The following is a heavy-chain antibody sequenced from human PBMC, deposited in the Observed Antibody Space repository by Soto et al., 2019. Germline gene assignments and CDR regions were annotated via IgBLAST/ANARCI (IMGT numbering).Heavy chain of an antibody. CDR2: FDPEDGET. V-gene: IGHV1-24*01. D-gene: IGHD1-1*01. CDR1: GHTLTELS. Sequence: ASVKVSCKVSGHTLTELSMHWVRQAPGKGPEWMGGFDPEDGETIYAQKFQGRVTMTEDTSTDTAYMELRSLRSEDTAVYYCANWRDTDPHVGNYYYGMDIWGQGTTVTVSS. CDR3: ANWRDTDPHVGNYYYGMDI. J-gene: IGHJ6*02.